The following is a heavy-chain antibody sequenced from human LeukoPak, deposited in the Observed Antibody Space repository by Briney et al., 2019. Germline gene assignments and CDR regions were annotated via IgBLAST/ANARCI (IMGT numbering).Heavy chain of an antibody. CDR2: ISGSGDNT. J-gene: IGHJ4*02. D-gene: IGHD3-10*01. CDR1: GFTFSSYS. V-gene: IGHV3-23*01. Sequence: GGSLRLSCAASGFTFSSYSMNWVRQAPGKGLEWVSTISGSGDNTYYADSVKGRFTISRDNSKNTLYLQMNSLRAEDTAVYYCARVTYGSGTYGAFDYWGQGTLVTVSS. CDR3: ARVTYGSGTYGAFDY.